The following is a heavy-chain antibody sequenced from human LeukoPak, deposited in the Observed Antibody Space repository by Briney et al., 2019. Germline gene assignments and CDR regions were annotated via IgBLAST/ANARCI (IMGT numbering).Heavy chain of an antibody. CDR2: ISGSGGST. Sequence: ETLSLTCAVYGGSFSGYYWSWVRQAPGKGLEWVSAISGSGGSTYYADSVKGRFTISRDNSKNTLYLQMNSLRAEDTAVYYCAKDSCSSTSCYDWDAFDIWGQGTMVTVSS. D-gene: IGHD2-2*01. J-gene: IGHJ3*02. CDR3: AKDSCSSTSCYDWDAFDI. CDR1: GGSFSGYY. V-gene: IGHV3-23*01.